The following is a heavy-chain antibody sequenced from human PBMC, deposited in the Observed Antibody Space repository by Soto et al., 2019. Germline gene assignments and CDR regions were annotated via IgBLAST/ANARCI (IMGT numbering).Heavy chain of an antibody. CDR3: AKGLLRFLEWLSYYYYYGMDV. V-gene: IGHV3-23*01. Sequence: PGGSLRLSCAASGFTFSSYAMSWVRQAPGKGLEWVSAISGSGGSTYYADSVKGRFTISRDNSKNTLYLQMNSLRAEDTAVYYCAKGLLRFLEWLSYYYYYGMDVWGQGXTVTVYS. J-gene: IGHJ6*02. CDR2: ISGSGGST. CDR1: GFTFSSYA. D-gene: IGHD3-3*01.